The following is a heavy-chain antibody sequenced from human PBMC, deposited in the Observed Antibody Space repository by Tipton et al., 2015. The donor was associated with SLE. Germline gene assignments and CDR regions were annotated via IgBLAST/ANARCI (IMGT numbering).Heavy chain of an antibody. CDR3: ARDAYCSGGTCYPRRDAFDI. CDR1: GGSIGSRPYY. J-gene: IGHJ3*02. D-gene: IGHD2-15*01. V-gene: IGHV4-61*01. CDR2: ISYSGST. Sequence: TLSLTCFVSGGSIGSRPYYWSWIRQPPGKGLEWIGHISYSGSTHYNSSLKSRVTMSLDASKNQFSLTVSSVTAADTAVYHCARDAYCSGGTCYPRRDAFDIWGQGTMLAVSS.